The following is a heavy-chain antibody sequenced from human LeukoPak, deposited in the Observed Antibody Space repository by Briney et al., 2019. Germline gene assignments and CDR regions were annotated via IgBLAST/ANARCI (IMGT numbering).Heavy chain of an antibody. D-gene: IGHD3-3*01. CDR3: ARETPITIFGVVIIGGYDNWFDP. Sequence: PSETLSLTCTVSGGSISSYYWSWIRQPAGKGLEWIGRIYTSGSTNYHPSLKSRATMSVDTSKNQFSLKLSSVTAADTAVYYCARETPITIFGVVIIGGYDNWFDPWGQGTLVTVSS. J-gene: IGHJ5*02. V-gene: IGHV4-4*07. CDR1: GGSISSYY. CDR2: IYTSGST.